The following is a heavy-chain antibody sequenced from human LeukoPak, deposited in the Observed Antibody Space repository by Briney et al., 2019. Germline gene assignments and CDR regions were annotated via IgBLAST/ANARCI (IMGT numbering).Heavy chain of an antibody. J-gene: IGHJ6*04. V-gene: IGHV3-21*01. D-gene: IGHD6-13*01. Sequence: GGSLRLSCAASGFTFSSYSMNWVRQAPGKGLEWVSSISSSSSYIYYADSVKCRFTISRDNAKSSLYLQMNSLRAEDTAVYYCARIAAAGLYYYYGMDVWGKGTTVTVSS. CDR3: ARIAAAGLYYYYGMDV. CDR2: ISSSSSYI. CDR1: GFTFSSYS.